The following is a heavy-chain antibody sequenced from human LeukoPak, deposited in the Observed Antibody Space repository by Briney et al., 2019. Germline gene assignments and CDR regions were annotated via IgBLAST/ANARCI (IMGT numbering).Heavy chain of an antibody. CDR2: MNPNSGNT. Sequence: GASVKVSCKASGYTFTSYDINWVRQATGQGLEWMGWMNPNSGNTGYAQKFQGRVTMTRNTSISTAYMELSSLRSEDTAVYYCARGHYYDSSGYYYDWFDPWGQGTLVTVSS. CDR1: GYTFTSYD. J-gene: IGHJ5*02. CDR3: ARGHYYDSSGYYYDWFDP. V-gene: IGHV1-8*01. D-gene: IGHD3-22*01.